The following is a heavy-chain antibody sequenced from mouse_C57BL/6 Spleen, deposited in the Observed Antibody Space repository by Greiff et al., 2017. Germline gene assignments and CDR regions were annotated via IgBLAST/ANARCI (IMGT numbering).Heavy chain of an antibody. CDR2: IHPSDSDT. J-gene: IGHJ4*01. V-gene: IGHV1-74*01. CDR1: GYTFTSYW. Sequence: QVQLKESGAELVKPGASVKVSCKASGYTFTSYWMHWVKQRPGQGLEWIGRIHPSDSDTNYNQKFKGKATLTVDKSSSTAYMQRSSLTSEDSAVYYCATGGYYAMDYWGQGTSVTVSS. CDR3: ATGGYYAMDY.